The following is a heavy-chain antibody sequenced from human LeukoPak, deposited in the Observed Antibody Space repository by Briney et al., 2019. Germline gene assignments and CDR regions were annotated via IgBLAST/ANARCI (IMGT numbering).Heavy chain of an antibody. CDR3: ARHVGPNYYGSGSYIDY. CDR1: GYSFTSYW. CDR2: IYPGDSDT. V-gene: IGHV5-51*01. D-gene: IGHD3-10*01. J-gene: IGHJ4*02. Sequence: GESLKISCKGSGYSFTSYWIGWVRQMPGKGLEWMGIIYPGDSDTRYSPSFQGQVTISADKSISTAYLQWSSLKASDTAMYYCARHVGPNYYGSGSYIDYWGQGPWSPSPQ.